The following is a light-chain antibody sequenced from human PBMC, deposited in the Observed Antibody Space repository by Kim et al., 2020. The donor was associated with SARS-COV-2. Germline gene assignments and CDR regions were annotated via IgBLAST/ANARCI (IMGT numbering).Light chain of an antibody. V-gene: IGKV3-15*01. CDR1: QSVSSN. CDR3: QQYNNWPPVA. Sequence: EIVMTQSPATLSVSPGERATLSCRAGQSVSSNLAWYQQKPGQAPRLLIYGASTRATGIPARFSGSGSGTEFTLTISRLQTEDFAVYYCQQYNNWPPVAFGQGTKVDIK. J-gene: IGKJ1*01. CDR2: GAS.